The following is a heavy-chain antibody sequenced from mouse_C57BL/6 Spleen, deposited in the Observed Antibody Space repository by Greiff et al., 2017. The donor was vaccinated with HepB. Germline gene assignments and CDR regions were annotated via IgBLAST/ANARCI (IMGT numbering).Heavy chain of an antibody. Sequence: EVMLVESGGGLVKPGGSLKLSCVASGFTFSSYAMSWVRQTPEKRLEWVATISDGGSYTYYPDNVKGRFTISRDNAKNNLYLQMSHLKSEDTAMYYCARERGAYYGSSYGPYWYFDVWGTGTTVTVAS. CDR3: ARERGAYYGSSYGPYWYFDV. V-gene: IGHV5-4*01. CDR2: ISDGGSYT. CDR1: GFTFSSYA. J-gene: IGHJ1*03. D-gene: IGHD1-1*01.